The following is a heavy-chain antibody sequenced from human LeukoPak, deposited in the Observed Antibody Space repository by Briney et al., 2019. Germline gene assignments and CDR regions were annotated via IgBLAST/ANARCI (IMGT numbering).Heavy chain of an antibody. D-gene: IGHD3-3*01. CDR3: ARRLSLRFDAFAV. CDR1: GFIFSNYA. V-gene: IGHV3-23*01. J-gene: IGHJ3*01. Sequence: GGSLRLSCAASGFIFSNYAMSWVRQAPGKGLEWVSSMSDIGPNTYYADSVKGRFTISRDTSKNTLLLQMNSLRADDTALYFCARRLSLRFDAFAVWGPGTVVTVSS. CDR2: MSDIGPNT.